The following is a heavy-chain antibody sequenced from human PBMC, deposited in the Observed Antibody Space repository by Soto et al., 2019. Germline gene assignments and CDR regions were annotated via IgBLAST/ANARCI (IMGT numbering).Heavy chain of an antibody. CDR1: GFTFSSYA. V-gene: IGHV3-23*01. J-gene: IGHJ6*02. CDR3: AKWGAIALSCHDYYGMDV. D-gene: IGHD3-16*01. CDR2: IGGGGMDT. Sequence: EVQLLESGGGLVQPGGSLGLSFAASGFTFSSYAMRWVRQPPGKGLEWVSGIGGGGMDTYYSRSVKGRFTISRDNSENTLYLKMNSLRAEDTAVYYCAKWGAIALSCHDYYGMDVWGQGATVTVSS.